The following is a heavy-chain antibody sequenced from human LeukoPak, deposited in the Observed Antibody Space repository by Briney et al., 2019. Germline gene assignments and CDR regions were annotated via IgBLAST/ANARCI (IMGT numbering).Heavy chain of an antibody. CDR1: GGSISSGCYY. D-gene: IGHD4-17*01. Sequence: SETLSLTCTVSGGSISSGCYYWSWLRQHPGKGLEWIGYIYYSGSTYYNPSLKSPVTISVDTSKNQFSLKLSSVTAADTAVYYCARGPDYGDYFDYWGQGTLVTVSS. V-gene: IGHV4-31*01. CDR3: ARGPDYGDYFDY. J-gene: IGHJ4*02. CDR2: IYYSGST.